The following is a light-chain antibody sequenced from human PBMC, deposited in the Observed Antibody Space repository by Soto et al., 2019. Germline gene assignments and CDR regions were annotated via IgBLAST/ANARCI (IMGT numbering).Light chain of an antibody. Sequence: EIVLTQSPGTLSLSPGERATLSCRASQSVSSSYLAWYQQKPGQAPRLLIYGASSRATGIPDRFSGSGSGTDFTLTTSRLEPEDFAVYFCQQYNPPLTFGGGTKVDIK. CDR3: QQYNPPLT. J-gene: IGKJ4*01. V-gene: IGKV3-20*01. CDR2: GAS. CDR1: QSVSSSY.